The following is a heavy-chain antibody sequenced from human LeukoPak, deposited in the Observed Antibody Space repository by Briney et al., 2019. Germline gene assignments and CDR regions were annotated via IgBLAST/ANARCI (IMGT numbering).Heavy chain of an antibody. D-gene: IGHD6-19*01. CDR1: GFTFSSYG. Sequence: GGSLRLSCAASGFTFSSYGMHWVRQAPGKGLEWVAVIWYDGSKKYYADSVRGRFTISRDKNTLYLQMNSLRAEDTAVYYCARDPAVAGYYFDYWGQGTLVTVSS. J-gene: IGHJ4*02. V-gene: IGHV3-33*01. CDR2: IWYDGSKK. CDR3: ARDPAVAGYYFDY.